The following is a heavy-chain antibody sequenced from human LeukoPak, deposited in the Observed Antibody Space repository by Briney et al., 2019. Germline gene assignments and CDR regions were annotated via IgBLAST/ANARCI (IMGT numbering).Heavy chain of an antibody. D-gene: IGHD3-22*01. J-gene: IGHJ4*02. CDR2: IYYSGST. CDR1: GGSISSYY. V-gene: IGHV4-59*08. Sequence: SETLSLTCTVSGGSISSYYWSWIRQPPGKGLEWIGYIYYSGSTNHNPSLKSRVTISVDTSKNQFSLKLSSVTAADTAVYYCAGSNYYDSSGYYYFDYWGQGTLVTVSS. CDR3: AGSNYYDSSGYYYFDY.